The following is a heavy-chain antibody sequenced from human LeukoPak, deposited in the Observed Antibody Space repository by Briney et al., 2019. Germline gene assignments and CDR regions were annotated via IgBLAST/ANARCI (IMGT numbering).Heavy chain of an antibody. CDR3: ARTLTFGGVMVSASLDY. D-gene: IGHD3-16*01. V-gene: IGHV3-48*04. Sequence: GGSLRLSCAASRFTFSSYGMNWVRQAPGKGLEWISYISSSSSTIYYVDSVKGRFTISRDNAKNSLYLQMNSLTAEDTAMYYCARTLTFGGVMVSASLDYWGQGTLVTVSS. J-gene: IGHJ4*02. CDR1: RFTFSSYG. CDR2: ISSSSSTI.